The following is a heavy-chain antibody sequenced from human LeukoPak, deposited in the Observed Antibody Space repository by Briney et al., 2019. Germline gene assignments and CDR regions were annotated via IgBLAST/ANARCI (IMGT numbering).Heavy chain of an antibody. CDR1: GFTFSNYA. J-gene: IGHJ4*02. CDR3: AKPYYDFWSGWD. Sequence: PGGSLRLSCAASGFTFSNYAMSWVRQAPGKGLEWVSATSGTGGSTYYADSVKGRFTISRDNSKNTLYLQMNSLRAEDTAVYYCAKPYYDFWSGWDWGQGTLVTVSS. CDR2: TSGTGGST. D-gene: IGHD3-3*01. V-gene: IGHV3-23*01.